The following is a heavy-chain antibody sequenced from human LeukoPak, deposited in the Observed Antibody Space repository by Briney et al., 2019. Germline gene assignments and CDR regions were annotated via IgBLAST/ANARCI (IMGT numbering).Heavy chain of an antibody. Sequence: HSGGSLRLSCAASGFTFSSSATGWVRRAPQKGLEWVSAIPASGPKTYYTGSVRGRFTISRDNSKNTVYLQMQSLRAEDTAVYYCVKEASKTFGIYTADYWGQGTLVTVSS. D-gene: IGHD3-16*01. V-gene: IGHV3-23*01. J-gene: IGHJ4*02. CDR3: VKEASKTFGIYTADY. CDR1: GFTFSSSA. CDR2: IPASGPKT.